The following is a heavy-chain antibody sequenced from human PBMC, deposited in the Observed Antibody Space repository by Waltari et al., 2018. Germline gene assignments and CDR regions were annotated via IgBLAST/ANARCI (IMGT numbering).Heavy chain of an antibody. CDR3: ARGFIVATISTGFDP. J-gene: IGHJ5*02. D-gene: IGHD5-12*01. V-gene: IGHV4-59*01. CDR1: GGSISSYY. Sequence: QVQLQESGPGLVKPSETLSPTCTVSGGSISSYYWSWIRQPPGKGLEWIGYIYYSGSTNYNPSLKSRVTISVDTSKNQFSLKLSSVTAADTAVYYCARGFIVATISTGFDPWGQGTLVTVSS. CDR2: IYYSGST.